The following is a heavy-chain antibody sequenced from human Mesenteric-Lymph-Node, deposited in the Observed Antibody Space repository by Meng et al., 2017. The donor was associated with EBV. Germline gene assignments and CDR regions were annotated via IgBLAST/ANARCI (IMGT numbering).Heavy chain of an antibody. CDR3: ARVGEFGSGSYLND. V-gene: IGHV1-2*06. J-gene: IGHJ4*02. D-gene: IGHD3-10*01. CDR2: INPNTGGT. CDR1: GYTVTGNY. Sequence: QVQLVQSGXEVKKXXXSVKVPCKTSGYTVTGNYIHWVRQAPGQGLEWMGRINPNTGGTNYAQKFQGRVTVTRDTSISTASMELTRLTSDDTAVYYCARVGEFGSGSYLNDWGQGTLVTVSS.